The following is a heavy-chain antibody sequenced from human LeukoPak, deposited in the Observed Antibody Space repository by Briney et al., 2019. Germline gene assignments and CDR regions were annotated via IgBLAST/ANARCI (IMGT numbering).Heavy chain of an antibody. CDR3: AGPRRSDYGDY. CDR1: RFTFSSYN. CDR2: IKQDGSEI. Sequence: GGSLRLSCAASRFTFSSYNMNWVRQAPGKGLEWVANIKQDGSEIYYVDSVKGRFTVSRDNAKNSLYLQMNSLRAEDTAVYYCAGPRRSDYGDYWGQGTLVTVSS. J-gene: IGHJ4*02. V-gene: IGHV3-7*05.